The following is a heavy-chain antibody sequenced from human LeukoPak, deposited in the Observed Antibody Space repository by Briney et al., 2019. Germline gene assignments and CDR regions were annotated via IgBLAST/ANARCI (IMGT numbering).Heavy chain of an antibody. CDR3: ARHKSRGGYGRSGHFDY. CDR2: IYYSGST. V-gene: IGHV4-39*01. Sequence: KPSETLSLTCTVSGGSISSSSYYWGWIRQPPGKGLEWIGSIYYSGSTYDNPSLRSRITISVDTSKNQFSLNLSSVTAADTAVYYCARHKSRGGYGRSGHFDYWGQGTLVTVSS. J-gene: IGHJ4*02. D-gene: IGHD5-12*01. CDR1: GGSISSSSYY.